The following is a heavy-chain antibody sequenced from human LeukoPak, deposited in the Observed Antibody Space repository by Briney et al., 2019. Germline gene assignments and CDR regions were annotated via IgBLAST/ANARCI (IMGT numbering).Heavy chain of an antibody. CDR2: ISSSSSYI. V-gene: IGHV3-21*01. J-gene: IGHJ4*02. CDR3: ARAISPMLRGRWRFDY. D-gene: IGHD3-10*01. CDR1: GFTFSSYS. Sequence: GGSLRLSCAASGFTFSSYSMTWVRQAPVKVLEWVSSISSSSSYIYYADSVKGRFTISRDNAKNSLYLQMNSLRAEDTAVYYCARAISPMLRGRWRFDYWGQGTLVTVSS.